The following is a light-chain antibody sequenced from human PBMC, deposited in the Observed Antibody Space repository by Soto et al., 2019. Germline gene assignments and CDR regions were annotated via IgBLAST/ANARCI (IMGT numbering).Light chain of an antibody. Sequence: QSVLTQPPSASGTPGQRVTISCSGSDSNVGSNYVYWYQQVPGTAPKLLLSENNQGPAGVSDRFSDSKSDTSASLVISGLRSEDEASYYCASRDDSLTGRVVFGGGTKLTVL. CDR3: ASRDDSLTGRVV. J-gene: IGLJ2*01. CDR2: ENN. V-gene: IGLV1-47*01. CDR1: DSNVGSNY.